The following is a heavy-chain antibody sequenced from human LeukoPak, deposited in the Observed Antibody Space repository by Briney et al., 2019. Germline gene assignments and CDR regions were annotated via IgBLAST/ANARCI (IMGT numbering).Heavy chain of an antibody. V-gene: IGHV4-4*07. Sequence: SETLSLTCTVSGGSISSYYWSWIRQPAGKGLEWIGSIYHSGSTYYNPSLKSRVTISVDTSKNQFSLKLSSVTAADTAVYYCARDKGLEFFDYWGQGTLVTVSS. J-gene: IGHJ4*02. CDR2: IYHSGST. CDR1: GGSISSYY. D-gene: IGHD3-10*01. CDR3: ARDKGLEFFDY.